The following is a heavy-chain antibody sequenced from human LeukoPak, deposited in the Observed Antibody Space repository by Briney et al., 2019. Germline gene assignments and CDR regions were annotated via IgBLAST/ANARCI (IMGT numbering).Heavy chain of an antibody. Sequence: PGGSLRLSCAASGFTFSSYWMSWVRQAPGKGLEWVANIKQDGSEKYYVDSVKGRFTISRDNAKNSLYLQMNSLRAEDTAVYYCARVQIYDYVWGTHYFYFDYWGQGTLVTVSS. CDR3: ARVQIYDYVWGTHYFYFDY. CDR2: IKQDGSEK. V-gene: IGHV3-7*01. J-gene: IGHJ4*02. D-gene: IGHD3-16*01. CDR1: GFTFSSYW.